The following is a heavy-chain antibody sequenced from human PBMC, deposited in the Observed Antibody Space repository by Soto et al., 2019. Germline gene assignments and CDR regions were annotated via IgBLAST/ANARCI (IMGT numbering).Heavy chain of an antibody. V-gene: IGHV1-3*01. CDR2: INPGNGNT. J-gene: IGHJ4*02. Sequence: VQLVQSGAEVKKPGASVKVSCKASGYTFTSYGINWVRQAPGRGLEWMGWINPGNGNTKYSQQFQGRVIIDRDTSASTAYMELSSLRSEDTAVYYCARGGYFDSSNYLAYWGLGTLVTVSS. CDR3: ARGGYFDSSNYLAY. D-gene: IGHD3-22*01. CDR1: GYTFTSYG.